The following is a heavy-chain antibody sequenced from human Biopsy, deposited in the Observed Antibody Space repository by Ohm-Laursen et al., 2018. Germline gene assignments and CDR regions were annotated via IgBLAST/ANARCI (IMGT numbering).Heavy chain of an antibody. J-gene: IGHJ2*01. Sequence: TLSFTCTVSGDSISSYYWSWIRQPPGKGLQWIGYVYYTGSTDYNPSLQSRVTISVDTSKNHFSLRLRSVTPADTAIYYCARDRGYYSDRTVPGYFDLWGRGTPVTVSS. D-gene: IGHD3-22*01. CDR2: VYYTGST. CDR1: GDSISSYY. V-gene: IGHV4-59*01. CDR3: ARDRGYYSDRTVPGYFDL.